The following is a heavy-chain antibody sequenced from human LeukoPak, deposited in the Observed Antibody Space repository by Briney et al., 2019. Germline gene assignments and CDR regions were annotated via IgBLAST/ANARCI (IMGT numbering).Heavy chain of an antibody. D-gene: IGHD1-26*01. J-gene: IGHJ4*02. Sequence: PGGSLTLPCEGSGFIFSECAIHWVRQASGEGLEWVGRIDPRGMGSAPAYAASVRGRSTLSRDDSKSTAYLQMSSLKTEDTAAYFCTRDGGSWSHLGYWGQGVLVTVSS. CDR1: GFIFSECA. CDR2: IDPRGMGSAP. V-gene: IGHV3-73*01. CDR3: TRDGGSWSHLGY.